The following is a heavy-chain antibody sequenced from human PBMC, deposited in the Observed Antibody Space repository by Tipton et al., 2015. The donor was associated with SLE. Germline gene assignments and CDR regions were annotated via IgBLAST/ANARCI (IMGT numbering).Heavy chain of an antibody. CDR1: GFPFSNYW. D-gene: IGHD2-21*01. CDR2: IKDDGAEK. V-gene: IGHV3-7*03. J-gene: IGHJ4*02. CDR3: AKRSGDTGGNFEY. Sequence: SLRLSCAASGFPFSNYWMTWVRQAPGKGLEWVANIKDDGAEKHYLDSVKGRFTISRDNAKNFLYLEMTSLRAEDTALYYCAKRSGDTGGNFEYWGQGTLVSVSS.